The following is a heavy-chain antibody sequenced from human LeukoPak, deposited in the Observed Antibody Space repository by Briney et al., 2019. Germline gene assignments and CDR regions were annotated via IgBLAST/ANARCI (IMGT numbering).Heavy chain of an antibody. CDR1: GYTFTSYG. CDR3: ARDGLTAMVVYYYYGMDV. CDR2: ISAYNGNT. V-gene: IGHV1-18*01. J-gene: IGHJ6*02. Sequence: ASVKVSCKASGYTFTSYGISWVRQAPGQGLEWMGWISAYNGNTNYAQKLQSRVTMTTDTSTSTAYMELRSLRSDDTAVYYCARDGLTAMVVYYYYGMDVWGQGTTVTVSS. D-gene: IGHD5-18*01.